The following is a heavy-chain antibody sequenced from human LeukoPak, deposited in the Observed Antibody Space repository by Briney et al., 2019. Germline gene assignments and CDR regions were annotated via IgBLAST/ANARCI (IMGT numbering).Heavy chain of an antibody. Sequence: PGGSLRLSCAASGFTFSSYAMSWVRQAPGKGLEWVSAISGSGGSTYYADSVKGRFTISRDNSKNTLYLQMNSLRAEDTAVYYCAKPFGVGELSGADYWGRGTLVTVSS. CDR2: ISGSGGST. CDR3: AKPFGVGELSGADY. D-gene: IGHD3-10*01. J-gene: IGHJ4*02. V-gene: IGHV3-23*01. CDR1: GFTFSSYA.